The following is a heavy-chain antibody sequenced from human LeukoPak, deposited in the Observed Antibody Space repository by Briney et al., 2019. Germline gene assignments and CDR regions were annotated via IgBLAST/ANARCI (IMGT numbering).Heavy chain of an antibody. CDR3: AREGRLRFGELLFYFDY. D-gene: IGHD3-10*01. Sequence: ASVKVSCKASGYTFTSYYMHWVRQAPGQGLEWMGIINPSGGSTSYAQKFQGRVTMTRDMSTSTVYMELSSLRSEDTAVYYCAREGRLRFGELLFYFDYWGQGTLVTVSS. V-gene: IGHV1-46*01. CDR2: INPSGGST. J-gene: IGHJ4*02. CDR1: GYTFTSYY.